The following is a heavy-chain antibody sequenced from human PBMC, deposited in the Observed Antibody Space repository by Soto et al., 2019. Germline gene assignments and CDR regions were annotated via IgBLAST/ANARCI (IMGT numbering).Heavy chain of an antibody. CDR2: ISWNSGSI. D-gene: IGHD1-26*01. Sequence: EVQLVESGGGLVQPGRSLRLSCAASGFTFDDYAMHWVRQAPGKGLEWVSGISWNSGSIGYADSVKGRFTISRDNAKNSLYLQMNSLRAEDTALYYCAKAHRRATTVYDYWGQGTLVTVSS. CDR1: GFTFDDYA. V-gene: IGHV3-9*01. CDR3: AKAHRRATTVYDY. J-gene: IGHJ4*02.